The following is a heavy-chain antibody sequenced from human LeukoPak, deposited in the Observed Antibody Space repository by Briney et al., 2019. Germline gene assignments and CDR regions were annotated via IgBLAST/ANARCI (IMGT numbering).Heavy chain of an antibody. V-gene: IGHV4-4*02. D-gene: IGHD6-25*01. CDR3: ARGAAPLH. CDR1: GGSISSSNW. CDR2: ISHSGST. J-gene: IGHJ4*02. Sequence: SETLSLTCAVSGGSISSSNWWSWVRQPPGKGLEWIGEISHSGSTKYNPSLKSRVTISIDTSKNQFSLKLSSVTAADTAVYYCARGAAPLHWGQGTLVIVSS.